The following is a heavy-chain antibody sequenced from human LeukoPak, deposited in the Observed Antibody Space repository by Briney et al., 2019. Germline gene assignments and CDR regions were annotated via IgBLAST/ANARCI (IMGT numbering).Heavy chain of an antibody. V-gene: IGHV3-23*01. D-gene: IGHD3-10*01. CDR3: AKEIWFGELAFGINRHFDY. J-gene: IGHJ4*02. CDR1: GFTFSRYA. Sequence: GGSLRLSCAASGFTFSRYAMSWVRQAPGKGLEWVSAISGSGGSTYYADSVKGRFTISRDNSKNALYLQMNSLRAEDTAVYYCAKEIWFGELAFGINRHFDYWGQGTLVTVSS. CDR2: ISGSGGST.